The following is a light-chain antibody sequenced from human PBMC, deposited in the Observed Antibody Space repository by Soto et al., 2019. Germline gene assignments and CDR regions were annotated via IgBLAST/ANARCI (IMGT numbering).Light chain of an antibody. CDR2: AAS. Sequence: DIQMTQSPSSLSASVGDRVTVTCRASQGISNYLAWYQQKPGKVPKLLIYAASTLQSGVPSRFSGSGSGKDLILTISSLQPEVFATYYFKKYNSVPFTSGPGPQWISN. CDR1: QGISNY. J-gene: IGKJ3*01. CDR3: KKYNSVPFT. V-gene: IGKV1-27*01.